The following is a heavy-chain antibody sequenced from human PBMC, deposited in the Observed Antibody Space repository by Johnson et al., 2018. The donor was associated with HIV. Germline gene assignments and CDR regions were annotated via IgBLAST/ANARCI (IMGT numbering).Heavy chain of an antibody. V-gene: IGHV3-30*14. CDR3: ARDDYNFWSCRSGGAFDI. CDR1: GFTFSSYA. D-gene: IGHD3-3*01. CDR2: ISYDGSNK. J-gene: IGHJ3*02. Sequence: QVQLVESGGGVVQPGRSLRLSCAASGFTFSSYAMHWVRQAPGKGLEWVAVISYDGSNKYYADSVKGRFTISRDNSKNTLYLQMGSLRAEDMAVYYCARDDYNFWSCRSGGAFDIWGQGTMVTASS.